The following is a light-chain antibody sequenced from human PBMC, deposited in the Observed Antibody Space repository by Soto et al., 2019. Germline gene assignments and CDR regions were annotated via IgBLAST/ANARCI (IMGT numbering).Light chain of an antibody. V-gene: IGLV2-11*01. CDR1: SSDGGGYNY. CDR2: DVS. CDR3: CSYAGSYTFAV. Sequence: QSALTQPRSVSGSPGQSVTISCTGTSSDGGGYNYVSWYQQHPGKAPKLMIYDVSERPSGVPDRFSGSKSGSTASLTISGLQAADEADYYCCSYAGSYTFAVFGGGTKLTVL. J-gene: IGLJ2*01.